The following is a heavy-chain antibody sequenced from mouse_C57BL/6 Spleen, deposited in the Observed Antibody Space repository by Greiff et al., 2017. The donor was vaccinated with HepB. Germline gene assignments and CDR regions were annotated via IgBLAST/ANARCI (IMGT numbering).Heavy chain of an antibody. Sequence: EVKVVESGGGLVKPGGSLKLSCAASGFTFSDYGMHWVRQAPEKGLEWVAYISSGSSTIYYADTVKGRFTISRDNAKNTLFLQMTSLSSEDTAMYYCARDGQLRLRDAMDYWGQGTSVTVSS. V-gene: IGHV5-17*01. CDR3: ARDGQLRLRDAMDY. CDR2: ISSGSSTI. D-gene: IGHD3-2*02. CDR1: GFTFSDYG. J-gene: IGHJ4*01.